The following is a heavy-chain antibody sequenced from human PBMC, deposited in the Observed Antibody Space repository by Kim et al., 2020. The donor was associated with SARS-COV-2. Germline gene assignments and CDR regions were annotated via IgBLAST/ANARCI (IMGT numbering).Heavy chain of an antibody. CDR1: GYTFSNYN. CDR2: ISPYNGYT. Sequence: ASVKVSCKAFGYTFSNYNFNWVRQAPGHGLEWMGWISPYNGYTNYAQKLQGRVTMTTDTSTNTAYMELRSLTYDDTAVYYCARDRGWGYYEFWGPGSLVTVSS. J-gene: IGHJ4*02. CDR3: ARDRGWGYYEF. V-gene: IGHV1-18*01. D-gene: IGHD7-27*01.